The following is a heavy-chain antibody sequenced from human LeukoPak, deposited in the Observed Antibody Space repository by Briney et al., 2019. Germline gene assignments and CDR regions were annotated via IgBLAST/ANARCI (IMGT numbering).Heavy chain of an antibody. Sequence: ASVKVSCKASGYTFTSYGISWVRQAPGQGLEWMGWISAYNGNTNYAQKLQGRVTMTTDTSTSTAYMELRSPRSDDTAVYYCARVSGLSSPPIYSLWGQGTLVTVSS. CDR2: ISAYNGNT. CDR1: GYTFTSYG. D-gene: IGHD5-18*01. V-gene: IGHV1-18*01. J-gene: IGHJ4*02. CDR3: ARVSGLSSPPIYSL.